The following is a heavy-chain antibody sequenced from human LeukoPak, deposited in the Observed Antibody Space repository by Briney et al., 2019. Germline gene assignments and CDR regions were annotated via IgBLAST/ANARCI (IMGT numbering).Heavy chain of an antibody. CDR1: GFTFISYW. CDR3: AELGITMIGGV. V-gene: IGHV3-7*01. CDR2: IKQDGSEK. J-gene: IGHJ6*04. D-gene: IGHD3-10*02. Sequence: GGSLRLSCAASGFTFISYWMSWVRQAPGKGLEWVANIKQDGSEKYYVDSVKGRFTISRDNAKNSLYLQMNSLRAEDTAVYYCAELGITMIGGVWGKGTTVTISS.